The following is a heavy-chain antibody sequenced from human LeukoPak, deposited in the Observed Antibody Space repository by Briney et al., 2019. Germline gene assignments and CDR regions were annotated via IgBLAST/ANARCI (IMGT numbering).Heavy chain of an antibody. V-gene: IGHV3-30*02. D-gene: IGHD2-2*01. Sequence: GGSLRLSCAASGFTFSTYGMHWVRQAPGKGLEWGALIRFDGSNKYYADSMRGRFTISRDNSKNTPYLQMNSLRAEDTAVYYCTTNTRSSISWNWFDPWGQGTLVTVSS. CDR3: TTNTRSSISWNWFDP. J-gene: IGHJ5*02. CDR2: IRFDGSNK. CDR1: GFTFSTYG.